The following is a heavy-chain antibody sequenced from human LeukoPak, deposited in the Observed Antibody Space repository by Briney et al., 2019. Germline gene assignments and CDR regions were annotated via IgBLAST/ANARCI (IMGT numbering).Heavy chain of an antibody. CDR1: GFTFDDYA. J-gene: IGHJ6*02. CDR2: ISWNSGSI. D-gene: IGHD2-21*01. CDR3: AKDESHIYGMDV. Sequence: GGSLRLSCAASGFTFDDYAMHWVRQAPGRGLEWVSGISWNSGSIGYADSVKGRFTISRDNAKNSLYLQMNSLRPDDTALYFCAKDESHIYGMDVWGQGTTVTVSS. V-gene: IGHV3-9*01.